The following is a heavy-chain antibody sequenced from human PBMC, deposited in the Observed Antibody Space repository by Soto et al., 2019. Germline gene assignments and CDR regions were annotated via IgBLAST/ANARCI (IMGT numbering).Heavy chain of an antibody. CDR2: ISGSGGST. D-gene: IGHD1-26*01. Sequence: EVQLLESGGGLVQPGGSLRLSCAASGFTFSSYAMRWVRQAPVKGLEWVSAISGSGGSTYYADSVKGRFTISRDNYKNPLYLQMNSLRAEDTAVYYCARRGSGSYCDYWGQGTLVTVSS. J-gene: IGHJ4*02. CDR1: GFTFSSYA. V-gene: IGHV3-23*01. CDR3: ARRGSGSYCDY.